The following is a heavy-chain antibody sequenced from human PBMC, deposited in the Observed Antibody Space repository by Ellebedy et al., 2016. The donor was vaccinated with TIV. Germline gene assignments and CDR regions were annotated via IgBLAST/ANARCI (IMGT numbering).Heavy chain of an antibody. Sequence: GESLKISXKGSGYSFTSYWISWVRQAPGQGLEWMGWISAYNGNTNYAQKLQGRVTMTTDTSTSTAYMELRSLRSDDTAVYYCARDNGDDYVWGSSLRNYYYGMDVWGQGTTVTVSS. J-gene: IGHJ6*02. CDR1: GYSFTSYW. CDR3: ARDNGDDYVWGSSLRNYYYGMDV. D-gene: IGHD3-16*01. V-gene: IGHV1-18*04. CDR2: ISAYNGNT.